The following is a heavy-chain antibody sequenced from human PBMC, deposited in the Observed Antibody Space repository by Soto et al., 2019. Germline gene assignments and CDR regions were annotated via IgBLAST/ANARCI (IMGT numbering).Heavy chain of an antibody. CDR3: ARDSMSSGSYYYYGMDV. Sequence: SVKVSCKASGGTFSSYAISWVRQAPGQGLEWMGGIIPIFGTANYAQKFQGRVTITADESTSTAYMELSSLRSEDTAVYYCARDSMSSGSYYYYGMDVWGQGTTVTVSS. D-gene: IGHD3-22*01. CDR2: IIPIFGTA. V-gene: IGHV1-69*13. J-gene: IGHJ6*02. CDR1: GGTFSSYA.